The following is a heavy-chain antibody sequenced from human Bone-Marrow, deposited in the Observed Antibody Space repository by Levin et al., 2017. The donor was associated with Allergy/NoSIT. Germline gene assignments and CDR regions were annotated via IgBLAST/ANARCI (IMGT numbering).Heavy chain of an antibody. D-gene: IGHD1-26*01. CDR1: GGSFSSYG. CDR2: IIRICGTT. CDR3: ARSAGGWVGDAFDI. J-gene: IGHJ3*02. Sequence: RGESLKISCKASGGSFSSYGISWVRQAPGQGLEWRGGIIRICGTTNDAQKFQGRVTITADESTRTVQMELTSLRSEDTAMYYCARSAGGWVGDAFDIWGQGTMVTVAS. V-gene: IGHV1-69*01.